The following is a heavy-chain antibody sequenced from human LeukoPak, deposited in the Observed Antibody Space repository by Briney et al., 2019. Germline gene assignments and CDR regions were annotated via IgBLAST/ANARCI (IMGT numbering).Heavy chain of an antibody. Sequence: GASVKVSCKASGYTFTSYYMHWVRQAPGQGLEWMGIINPSGGSTSYAQKFQGRVTITRNTSISTAYMELSSLRSEDTAVYYCATARGQLLWFGELFPRSYYFDYWGQGTLVTVSS. CDR3: ATARGQLLWFGELFPRSYYFDY. V-gene: IGHV1-46*01. CDR2: INPSGGST. CDR1: GYTFTSYY. D-gene: IGHD3-10*01. J-gene: IGHJ4*02.